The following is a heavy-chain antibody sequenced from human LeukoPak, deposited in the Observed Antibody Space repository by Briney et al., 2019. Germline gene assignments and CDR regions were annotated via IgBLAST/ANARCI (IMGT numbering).Heavy chain of an antibody. CDR3: ARSNGLRYFDR. Sequence: GGSLRLSCAASGFTFSSYAMNWIRQAPGKGLEWVSYFGHSGTIHYPDSVMGRFTISRDNAKMSLYLQMNSLRVEDTAVYYCARSNGLRYFDRWGQGTLVTVSS. CDR1: GFTFSSYA. CDR2: FGHSGTI. J-gene: IGHJ4*02. V-gene: IGHV3-48*03. D-gene: IGHD2-8*01.